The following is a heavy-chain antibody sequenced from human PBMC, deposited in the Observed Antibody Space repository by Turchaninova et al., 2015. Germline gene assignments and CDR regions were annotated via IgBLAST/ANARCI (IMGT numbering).Heavy chain of an antibody. CDR3: ARAAGRYGDYLDC. Sequence: QVQLQPWGAGLLQPSETLSLPGAVYGGSFSGYYWGWIRHPPGKGLGWIGEINHSGSTNSNPSLKSRVTISVDTSKNQFSLKLSSVTAADTAVYSCARAAGRYGDYLDCWGQGTLVTVSS. D-gene: IGHD4-17*01. J-gene: IGHJ4*02. CDR2: INHSGST. CDR1: GGSFSGYY. V-gene: IGHV4-34*01.